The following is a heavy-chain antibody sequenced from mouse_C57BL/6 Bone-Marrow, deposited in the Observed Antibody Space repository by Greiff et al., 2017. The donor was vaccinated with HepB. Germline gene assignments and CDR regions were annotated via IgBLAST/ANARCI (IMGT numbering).Heavy chain of an antibody. Sequence: QVQLKQSGAELVKPGASVKLSCKASGYTFTGYTIHWVKQRSGQGLEWIGWFYPGSGSIKYNEKFKDKATLTADKSSSTVYMELSRLTSEDSAVYFCARHGFPYYYGSRILMDDWGQGTSVTVSS. CDR3: ARHGFPYYYGSRILMDD. J-gene: IGHJ4*01. V-gene: IGHV1-62-2*01. CDR1: GYTFTGYT. D-gene: IGHD1-1*01. CDR2: FYPGSGSI.